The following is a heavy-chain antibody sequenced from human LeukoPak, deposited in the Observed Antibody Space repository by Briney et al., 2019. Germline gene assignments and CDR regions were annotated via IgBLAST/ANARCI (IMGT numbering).Heavy chain of an antibody. CDR2: IYYSGGT. V-gene: IGHV4-59*01. D-gene: IGHD2-15*01. Sequence: SETLSLTCTVSGGFISSYYWSWIRQPPGKGLEWIGYIYYSGGTNYNPSLKSRVTISVDTSTNQFSLKLSSVTAADTAVYYCARDRVKYCSGGSCYLDAFDIWGQGTMVTVSS. J-gene: IGHJ3*02. CDR3: ARDRVKYCSGGSCYLDAFDI. CDR1: GGFISSYY.